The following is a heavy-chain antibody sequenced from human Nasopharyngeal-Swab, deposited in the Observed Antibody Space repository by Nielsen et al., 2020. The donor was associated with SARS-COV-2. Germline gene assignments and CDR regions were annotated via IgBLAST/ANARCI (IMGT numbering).Heavy chain of an antibody. CDR1: GGTFSSFG. J-gene: IGHJ5*02. V-gene: IGHV1-69*13. CDR2: IISMFGTP. CDR3: ARDLGCGTSCLNWIDP. D-gene: IGHD2-2*01. Sequence: SVKVSCKASGGTFSSFGINWVRQAPGQGLEWMGVIISMFGTPTYAAEFQGRHTITADESTSTAYMELTSLSSDDTAVYYCARDLGCGTSCLNWIDPWGQGTLVVVSA.